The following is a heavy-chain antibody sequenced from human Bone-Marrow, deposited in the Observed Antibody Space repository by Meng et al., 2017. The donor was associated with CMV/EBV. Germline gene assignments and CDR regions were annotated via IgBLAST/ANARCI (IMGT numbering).Heavy chain of an antibody. J-gene: IGHJ4*02. Sequence: GGSLRLSCAASGFPFSSYAMTWVRQAPGKGLEWVSVIYSGGSSTYYADSVKGRFTISRDNSKNTLYLQMNSLRAEDTAVYYCAKGGGGHSSGWYGALDYWGQGTLVTVSS. V-gene: IGHV3-23*03. D-gene: IGHD6-19*01. CDR3: AKGGGGHSSGWYGALDY. CDR2: IYSGGSST. CDR1: GFPFSSYA.